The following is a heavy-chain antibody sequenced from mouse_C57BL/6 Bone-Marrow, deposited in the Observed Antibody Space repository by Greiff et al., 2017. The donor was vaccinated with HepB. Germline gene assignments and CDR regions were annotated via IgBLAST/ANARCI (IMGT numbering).Heavy chain of an antibody. CDR2: IYPGNSDT. Sequence: VQLQQSGTVLARPGASVKMSCKTSGYTFTSYWMHWVKQRPGQGLEWIGAIYPGNSDTSYNQKFKGKAKLTAVTSASTAYMELSSLTNEDSAVYYCTKGGWLRLRFAYWGQGTLVTVSA. V-gene: IGHV1-5*01. J-gene: IGHJ3*01. CDR3: TKGGWLRLRFAY. CDR1: GYTFTSYW. D-gene: IGHD2-2*01.